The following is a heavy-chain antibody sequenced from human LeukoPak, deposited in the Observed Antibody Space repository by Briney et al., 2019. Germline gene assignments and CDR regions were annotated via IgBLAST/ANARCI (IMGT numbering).Heavy chain of an antibody. CDR3: ARRRVRGVIITYNWFDP. V-gene: IGHV4-34*01. CDR1: GGSFSGYY. D-gene: IGHD3-10*01. Sequence: PSETLSLTCAVYGGSFSGYYWSWIRQPPGKGLEWIGEINHSGSTNYNPSLRSRVTISVDTSKNQFSLKLSSVTAADTAVYYCARRRVRGVIITYNWFDPWGQGTLVTVSS. CDR2: INHSGST. J-gene: IGHJ5*02.